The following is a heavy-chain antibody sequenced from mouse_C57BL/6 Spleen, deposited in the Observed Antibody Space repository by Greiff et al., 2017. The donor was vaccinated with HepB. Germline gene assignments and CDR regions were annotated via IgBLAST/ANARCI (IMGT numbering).Heavy chain of an antibody. CDR3: TRALPRDYFDY. V-gene: IGHV6-3*01. Sequence: EVKLVESGGGLVQPGGSMKLSCVASGFTFSNYWMNWVRQSPEKGLEWVAQIRLKSDNYATHYAESVKGRFTISRDDSKSSVYLQMNNLRAEDTGSYYCTRALPRDYFDYWGQGTTLTVSS. CDR2: IRLKSDNYAT. CDR1: GFTFSNYW. J-gene: IGHJ2*01. D-gene: IGHD3-3*01.